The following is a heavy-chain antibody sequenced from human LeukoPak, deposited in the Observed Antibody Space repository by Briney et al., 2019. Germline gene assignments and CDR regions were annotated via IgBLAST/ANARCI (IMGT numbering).Heavy chain of an antibody. Sequence: GGSLRLSCAASGFTLSSYWMHWVRQAPRKGLVWVSRIKSDGSRTTYADSVKGRFTISRDNAKNTLYLQMNSLRAEATAVYYCARDPDLSGYSFFDYWGQGTLVTVSS. D-gene: IGHD3-22*01. CDR1: GFTLSSYW. J-gene: IGHJ4*02. CDR3: ARDPDLSGYSFFDY. CDR2: IKSDGSRT. V-gene: IGHV3-74*01.